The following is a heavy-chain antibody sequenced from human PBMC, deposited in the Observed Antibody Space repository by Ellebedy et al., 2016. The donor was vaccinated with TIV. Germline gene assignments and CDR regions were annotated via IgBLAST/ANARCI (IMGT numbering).Heavy chain of an antibody. D-gene: IGHD3-22*01. V-gene: IGHV1-69*13. J-gene: IGHJ4*02. CDR2: IIHIFGTA. CDR3: ARLSPYYYDSSGYYGGTFDY. CDR1: GGTFSSYA. Sequence: AASVKVSCKASGGTFSSYAISWVRQAPGQGLVWLGGIIHIFGTANYEQKFQGRVTITADESTSTAYMELSSLRSEDTAGYYCARLSPYYYDSSGYYGGTFDYWGQGTLVTVSS.